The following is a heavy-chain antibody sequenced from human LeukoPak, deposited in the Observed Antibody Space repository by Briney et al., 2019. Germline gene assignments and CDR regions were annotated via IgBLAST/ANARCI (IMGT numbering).Heavy chain of an antibody. CDR3: ARAEESSGYGGSWFDP. CDR2: IRYDGSNK. D-gene: IGHD3-22*01. V-gene: IGHV3-30*02. Sequence: GGSLRLSCAASGFTFSSYGMHWVRQAPGKGLEWVAFIRYDGSNKYYADSVKGRFTISRDNSKNTLYLQMNSPRAEDTAVYYCARAEESSGYGGSWFDPWGQGTLVTVSS. CDR1: GFTFSSYG. J-gene: IGHJ5*02.